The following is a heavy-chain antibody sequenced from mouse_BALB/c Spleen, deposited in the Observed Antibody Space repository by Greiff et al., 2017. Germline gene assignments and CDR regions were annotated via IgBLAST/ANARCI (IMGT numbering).Heavy chain of an antibody. D-gene: IGHD2-1*01. Sequence: EVMLVESGGGLVKPGGSLKLSCAASGFTFSSYAMSWVRQSPEKRLEWVAEISSGGSYTYYPDTVTGRFTISRDNAKNTLYLEMSSLRSEDTAMYYCARERGLYYAWGQGTLVTVSA. J-gene: IGHJ3*01. CDR1: GFTFSSYA. V-gene: IGHV5-9-4*01. CDR2: ISSGGSYT. CDR3: ARERGLYYA.